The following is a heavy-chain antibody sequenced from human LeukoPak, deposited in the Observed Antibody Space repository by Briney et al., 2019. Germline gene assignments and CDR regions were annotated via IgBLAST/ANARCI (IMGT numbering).Heavy chain of an antibody. CDR1: GFTFSGSA. V-gene: IGHV3-73*01. Sequence: GGSLRLSCAASGFTFSGSAIHWVRQTSGKGLEWVGRIRGKANNYATLYAASMKGRFTISRDDSRNTAYLQVNSLKTEDTAVYYCARGGSVLDPWGQGTLVTVSS. D-gene: IGHD2-2*01. CDR3: ARGGSVLDP. J-gene: IGHJ5*02. CDR2: IRGKANNYAT.